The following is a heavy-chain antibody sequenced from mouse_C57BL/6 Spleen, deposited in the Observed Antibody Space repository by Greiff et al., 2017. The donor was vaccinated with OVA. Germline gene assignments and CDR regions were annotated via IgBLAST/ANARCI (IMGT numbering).Heavy chain of an antibody. V-gene: IGHV1-22*01. CDR1: GYTFTDYN. CDR3: ARDYNDYVSFGC. D-gene: IGHD2-13*01. CDR2: INPNNGGT. Sequence: EVQLQQSGPELVKPGASVKMSCKASGYTFTDYNMHWVKQSHGKSLEWIGYINPNNGGTSYNQKFKGKATLTVNKSSSTAYMELRSLTSEDSAVYYCARDYNDYVSFGCWGQGTTLTVAS. J-gene: IGHJ2*01.